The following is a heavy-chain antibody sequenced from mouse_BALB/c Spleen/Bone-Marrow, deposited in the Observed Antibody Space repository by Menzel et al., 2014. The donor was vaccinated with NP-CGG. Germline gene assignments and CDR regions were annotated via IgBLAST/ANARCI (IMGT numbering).Heavy chain of an antibody. CDR2: IDPANGNT. J-gene: IGHJ3*01. CDR1: GFNIKDTY. D-gene: IGHD1-1*01. Sequence: VHVKQSGAELVKPGASVKLSCTASGFNIKDTYMYWVKQRPEQGLEWIGRIDPANGNTKYDPKFRDKATITADTSSNTAYLQLSSLTSEDTAVYYCARYYYGSSLFAYWGQGTLATVSA. V-gene: IGHV14-3*02. CDR3: ARYYYGSSLFAY.